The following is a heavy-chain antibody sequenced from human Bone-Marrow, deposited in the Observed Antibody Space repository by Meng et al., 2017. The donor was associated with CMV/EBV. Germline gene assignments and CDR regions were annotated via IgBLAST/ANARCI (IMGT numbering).Heavy chain of an antibody. CDR2: INPNSGST. Sequence: ASVKVSCKASGYTFTGYYMHWVRQAPGQGLEWMGWINPNSGSTNYAQKFQGRVTMTRDTSISTAYMELSRRRSDHTAVYYCARREGGYSYGYYYYGMDVWGQGTTVTVSS. J-gene: IGHJ6*02. CDR3: ARREGGYSYGYYYYGMDV. D-gene: IGHD5-18*01. CDR1: GYTFTGYY. V-gene: IGHV1-2*02.